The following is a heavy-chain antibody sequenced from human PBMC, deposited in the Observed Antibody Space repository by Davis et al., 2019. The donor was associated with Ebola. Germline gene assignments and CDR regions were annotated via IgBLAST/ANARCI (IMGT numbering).Heavy chain of an antibody. CDR2: ISYDGSNK. J-gene: IGHJ4*02. V-gene: IGHV3-30-3*01. CDR3: ARRSYPDY. Sequence: GESLKISCAASGFTFSSYAMHWVRQAPGKGLEWVAVISYDGSNKYYADSVKGRFTISRDNSKNTLYLQMNSLRAEDTAVYYCARRSYPDYWGQGTLVTVSS. CDR1: GFTFSSYA. D-gene: IGHD1-26*01.